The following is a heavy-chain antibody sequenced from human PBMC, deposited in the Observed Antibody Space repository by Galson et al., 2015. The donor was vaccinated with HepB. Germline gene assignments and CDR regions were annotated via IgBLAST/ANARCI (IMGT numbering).Heavy chain of an antibody. CDR2: ISSSSSYI. V-gene: IGHV3-21*01. CDR3: ARGVLGGVIH. Sequence: SLRLSCAASGFTFSSYSMNWVRQAPGKGLEWVSSISSSSSYIYYADSVKGRFTISRDNARNSLYLQMNSLRAEDTAVYYCARGVLGGVIHWGQGTLVTVSS. J-gene: IGHJ4*02. D-gene: IGHD3-16*02. CDR1: GFTFSSYS.